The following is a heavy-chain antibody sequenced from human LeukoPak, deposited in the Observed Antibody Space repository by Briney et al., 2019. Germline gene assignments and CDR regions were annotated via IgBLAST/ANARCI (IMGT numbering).Heavy chain of an antibody. CDR3: ARLVPAHYYYMDV. Sequence: GESLKISCKGSGYSSTSYWIGWVRQMPGKGLEWMGIIYPGDSDTRYSPSFQGQVTISADKSISTAYLQWSSLKASDTAMYCCARLVPAHYYYMDVWGKGTTVTVSS. CDR2: IYPGDSDT. J-gene: IGHJ6*03. V-gene: IGHV5-51*01. CDR1: GYSSTSYW. D-gene: IGHD2-2*01.